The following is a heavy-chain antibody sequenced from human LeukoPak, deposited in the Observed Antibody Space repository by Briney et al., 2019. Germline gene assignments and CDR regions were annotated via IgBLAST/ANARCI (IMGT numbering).Heavy chain of an antibody. CDR2: IKQDGSEK. D-gene: IGHD5-24*01. CDR1: GFTFSSYW. J-gene: IGHJ4*02. Sequence: GGSLRLSCAASGFTFSSYWMSWVRQAPGKGLEWEANIKQDGSEKYYVDSVKGRFTISRDNAKNSLYLQMNSLRAEDTAVYYCARGRWLQFSPLDYWGRGTLVTVSS. CDR3: ARGRWLQFSPLDY. V-gene: IGHV3-7*01.